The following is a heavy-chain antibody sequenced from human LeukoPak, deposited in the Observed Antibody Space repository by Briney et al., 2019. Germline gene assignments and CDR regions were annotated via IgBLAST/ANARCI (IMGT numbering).Heavy chain of an antibody. J-gene: IGHJ2*01. CDR2: IYDSEST. V-gene: IGHV4-31*03. CDR1: GGSISSGGYY. D-gene: IGHD3-10*01. CDR3: ARDSGYRAYWYFDL. Sequence: PSQTLSLTCTVSGGSISSGGYYWSRIRQHPGKGLEWIGYIYDSESTYYNPSLKSRVTISVDTSKNQFSLRLSSVTAADTAVYYCARDSGYRAYWYFDLWGRGTLVTVSS.